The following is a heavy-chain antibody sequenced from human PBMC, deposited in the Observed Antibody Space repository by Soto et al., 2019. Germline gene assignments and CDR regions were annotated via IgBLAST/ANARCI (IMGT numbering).Heavy chain of an antibody. CDR1: GFTFSSYS. V-gene: IGHV3-48*01. J-gene: IGHJ6*03. CDR2: ISSSSSTI. D-gene: IGHD4-17*01. Sequence: PGGPLRLSCAASGFTFSSYSMNWVRQAPGKGLEWVSYISSSSSTIYYADSVKGRFTISRDNAKNSLYLQMNSLRAEDTAVYYCAREPTTVTYYYYYYYMDVWGKGTTVTVSS. CDR3: AREPTTVTYYYYYYYMDV.